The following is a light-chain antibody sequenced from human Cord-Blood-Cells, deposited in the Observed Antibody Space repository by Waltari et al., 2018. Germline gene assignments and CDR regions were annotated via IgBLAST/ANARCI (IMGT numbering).Light chain of an antibody. CDR3: QQRSNWPPG. V-gene: IGKV3-11*01. CDR1: QSVSSY. Sequence: ILFTQSPATPPLSPGERATLSCRASQSVSSYLAWYQQKPGQAPRLLIYDASNRATGIPARFSGSGSGTDFTLTISSLEPEDFAVYYCQQRSNWPPGFGGGTKVEIK. J-gene: IGKJ4*02. CDR2: DAS.